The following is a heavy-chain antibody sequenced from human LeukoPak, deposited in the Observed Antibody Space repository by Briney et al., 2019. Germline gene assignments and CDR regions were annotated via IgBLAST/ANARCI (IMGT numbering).Heavy chain of an antibody. CDR2: INYSGST. V-gene: IGHV4-34*01. Sequence: PSETLSLTCAVYGGSFSDYYWSWIRQPPGQGLEWIGEINYSGSTKYNSTLKSRVTISVDTSKSQFSLKLSSLTAADTAVYYCARFGFAGSGTYYNHRTYAFDVWGHGTMVTVSS. CDR1: GGSFSDYY. CDR3: ARFGFAGSGTYYNHRTYAFDV. D-gene: IGHD3-10*01. J-gene: IGHJ3*01.